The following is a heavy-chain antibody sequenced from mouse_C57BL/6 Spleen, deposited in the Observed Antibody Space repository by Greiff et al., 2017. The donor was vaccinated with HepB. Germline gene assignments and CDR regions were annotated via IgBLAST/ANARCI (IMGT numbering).Heavy chain of an antibody. D-gene: IGHD3-2*02. V-gene: IGHV1-64*01. CDR2: IHPNSGST. J-gene: IGHJ4*01. Sequence: VQLQQPGAELVKPGASVKLSCKASGYTFTSYWMHWVKQRPGQGLEWIGMIHPNSGSTNYNEKFKSKATLTVDKSSSTAYMQLSSLTSEDSAVYYCARILDSSGYYYAMDYWGQGTSVTVSS. CDR1: GYTFTSYW. CDR3: ARILDSSGYYYAMDY.